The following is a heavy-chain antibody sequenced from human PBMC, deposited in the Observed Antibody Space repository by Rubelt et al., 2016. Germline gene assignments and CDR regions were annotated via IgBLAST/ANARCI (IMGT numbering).Heavy chain of an antibody. J-gene: IGHJ6*02. Sequence: QVQLQQWGAGLLKPSETLSLTCAVYGGSFSGYYWSWIRQPPGKGLEWIGSIYYSGSTTYNPSLKSRVTISVDTSKNQFSLKLSSVTAADTAVYYCARGRRGSSSWLGRDYYGMDVWGQGTTVTVSS. D-gene: IGHD6-13*01. CDR2: IYYSGST. CDR1: GGSFSGYY. CDR3: ARGRRGSSSWLGRDYYGMDV. V-gene: IGHV4-34*01.